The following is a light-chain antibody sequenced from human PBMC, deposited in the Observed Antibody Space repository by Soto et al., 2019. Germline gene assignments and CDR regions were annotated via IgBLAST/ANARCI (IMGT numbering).Light chain of an antibody. CDR1: SHDIGNGYDS. CDR2: DVV. V-gene: IGLV2-14*03. Sequence: QSVLTQPRSVSGSPGQSITISCTGTSHDIGNGYDSVSWYQQHPGKAPKLIIYDVVNRPSGVSSRFSGSKSGNTASLTISGLQAEDEADYYCCSYTTNIAPYVFGTGTKVTVL. J-gene: IGLJ1*01. CDR3: CSYTTNIAPYV.